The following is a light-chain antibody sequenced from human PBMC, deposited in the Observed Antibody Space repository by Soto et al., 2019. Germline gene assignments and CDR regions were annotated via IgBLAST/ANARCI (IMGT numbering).Light chain of an antibody. CDR3: QQYYTPPLT. CDR2: WAS. J-gene: IGKJ4*01. V-gene: IGKV4-1*01. Sequence: DFVMTQSPESLTVSLGERATLNCKSSQNLLYSSNNKNFLAWYQQKPGQPPKLLISWASTRASGVPDRFSGGGSGTDFTLTISSLQAEDVAVYYCQQYYTPPLTFGGGTKVEIK. CDR1: QNLLYSSNNKNF.